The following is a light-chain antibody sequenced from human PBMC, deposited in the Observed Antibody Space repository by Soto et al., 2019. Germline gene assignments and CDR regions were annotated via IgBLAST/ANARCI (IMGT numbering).Light chain of an antibody. CDR3: QQYGSSPNT. CDR2: GAS. CDR1: QSVSRTY. V-gene: IGKV3-20*01. Sequence: EIVLTQSPGTLSLSPGERATLSCRASQSVSRTYLAWYQQKPGQAPRLLIYGASTRATGIPDRISGRGSGTDFTLTISRLEPEDFAVYYCQQYGSSPNTFGQGTKVDIK. J-gene: IGKJ2*01.